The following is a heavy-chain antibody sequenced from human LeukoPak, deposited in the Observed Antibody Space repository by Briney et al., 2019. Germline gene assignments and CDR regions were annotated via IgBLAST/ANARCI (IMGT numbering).Heavy chain of an antibody. Sequence: GGSLRLSCAASGFTFSSYEMNWARQAPGKGLEWVSYISSSGSTIYYADSVKGRFTISRDNAENSLYLQMNSLRAEDTAVYYCARDYGSTPGYFDYWGQGTLVTVSS. CDR1: GFTFSSYE. J-gene: IGHJ4*02. CDR3: ARDYGSTPGYFDY. V-gene: IGHV3-48*03. CDR2: ISSSGSTI. D-gene: IGHD3-10*01.